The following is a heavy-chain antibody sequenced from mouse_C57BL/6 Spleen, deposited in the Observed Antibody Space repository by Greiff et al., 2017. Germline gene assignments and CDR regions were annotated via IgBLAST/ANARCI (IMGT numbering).Heavy chain of an antibody. J-gene: IGHJ4*01. CDR3: AREERFYYAMDY. CDR1: GYSITSGYS. V-gene: IGHV3-6*01. CDR2: ISYDGSN. Sequence: EVQLQESGPGLVKPSQSLSHTCSVTGYSITSGYSWNWIRQFPGNKLALMGYISYDGSNNYNPSLNNRISITRDTSKNQFFLKLNSVTTEDTATYYCAREERFYYAMDYWGQGTSVTVSS.